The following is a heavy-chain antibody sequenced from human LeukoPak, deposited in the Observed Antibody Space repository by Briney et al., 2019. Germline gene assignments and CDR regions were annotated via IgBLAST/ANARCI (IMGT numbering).Heavy chain of an antibody. J-gene: IGHJ3*02. CDR2: ISDSGGVT. Sequence: GGSLRLSCAASGFTFSSYAMSWVRQAPGKGLEWVSGISDSGGVTHYAASVQGRFTISRDNSENTLYLQMNSLRAEDTAVYYCAKDPNGDYIGTFDIWGQGTMVTVSS. CDR3: AKDPNGDYIGTFDI. CDR1: GFTFSSYA. D-gene: IGHD4-17*01. V-gene: IGHV3-23*01.